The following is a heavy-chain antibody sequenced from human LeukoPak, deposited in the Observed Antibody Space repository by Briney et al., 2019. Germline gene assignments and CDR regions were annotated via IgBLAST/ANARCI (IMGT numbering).Heavy chain of an antibody. V-gene: IGHV1-2*02. CDR1: GYTFTGYY. Sequence: PSVKVSCTASGYTFTGYYMPRVRQAPGPGLEGMGWINPNSSGTNYAQKFQGRVTMTRDPSISTAYMELSRLRSDDTAVYYCARVLGVDIVATIPLRYWGQGTLVTGSS. D-gene: IGHD5-12*01. CDR2: INPNSSGT. CDR3: ARVLGVDIVATIPLRY. J-gene: IGHJ4*02.